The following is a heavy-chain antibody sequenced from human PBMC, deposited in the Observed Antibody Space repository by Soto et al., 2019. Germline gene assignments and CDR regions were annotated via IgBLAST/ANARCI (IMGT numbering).Heavy chain of an antibody. V-gene: IGHV4-34*01. CDR3: ARGSGTPLSARSRYYYGMAV. Sequence: SDTLSLSCSVDVWSFIGYYWSWGRQPPGNWLEWIVEINHSGSTNYNPSLKSRFTISVDTSKNPFSLPLRPVTAADTAVYYCARGSGTPLSARSRYYYGMAVWGQGATV. J-gene: IGHJ6*02. D-gene: IGHD1-1*01. CDR1: VWSFIGYY. CDR2: INHSGST.